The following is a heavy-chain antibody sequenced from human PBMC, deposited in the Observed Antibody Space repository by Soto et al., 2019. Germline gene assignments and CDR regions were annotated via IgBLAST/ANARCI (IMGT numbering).Heavy chain of an antibody. CDR1: GYTFTDYY. Sequence: ASVKVSCKASGYTFTDYYIHWLRQAPGQGLEWMGWLNPNSGGTTYAEKFQGRVTMTRDTSITTVYMELSRLGSDDTAVYYCARHDRQSRDIFDIWGQGKMVTVSS. CDR2: LNPNSGGT. D-gene: IGHD2-15*01. V-gene: IGHV1-2*02. CDR3: ARHDRQSRDIFDI. J-gene: IGHJ3*02.